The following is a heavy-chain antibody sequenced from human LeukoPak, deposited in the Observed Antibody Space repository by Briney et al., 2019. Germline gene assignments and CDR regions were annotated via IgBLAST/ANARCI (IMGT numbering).Heavy chain of an antibody. J-gene: IGHJ4*02. CDR2: ITSSGRNI. Sequence: KPGGSLRLSCAASGFTFSSYGLNWVRQAPGKGLEWVSSITSSGRNIYYADSLKGRFTISRDNAKNSLYLQTNSLRAEDTAVYYCARGGSNSPYYLDCWGQGTLVTLSS. CDR3: ARGGSNSPYYLDC. V-gene: IGHV3-21*01. D-gene: IGHD1-26*01. CDR1: GFTFSSYG.